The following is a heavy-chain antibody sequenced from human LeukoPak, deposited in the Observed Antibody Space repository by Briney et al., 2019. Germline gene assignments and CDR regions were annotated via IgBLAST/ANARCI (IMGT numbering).Heavy chain of an antibody. CDR3: ARDIDWLDC. CDR2: ISSNGGST. D-gene: IGHD2-15*01. Sequence: GGSLRLSCAASGFTFSSYAMHWVRQAPGKGLECVSAISSNGGSTYYANSVKGRFTISRDNSKNTLYLQMGSLRAEDMAVYYCARDIDWLDCWGQGTLVTVSS. J-gene: IGHJ5*01. V-gene: IGHV3-64*01. CDR1: GFTFSSYA.